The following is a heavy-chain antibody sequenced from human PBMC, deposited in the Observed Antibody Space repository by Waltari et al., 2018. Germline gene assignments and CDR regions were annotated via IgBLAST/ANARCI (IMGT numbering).Heavy chain of an antibody. D-gene: IGHD4-4*01. Sequence: QVQLQESGPGLVKPSETLSLTCTVPGGSISGFFWGWIRQFPGKGLEWIGFIYTSGSVTANPSLESRVSMSVDTSTNRFSVNLKSVTAADTAIYVCARVGRSKYAPENNWFDPWGQGALVTVSS. CDR1: GGSISGFF. CDR3: ARVGRSKYAPENNWFDP. CDR2: IYTSGSV. V-gene: IGHV4-4*09. J-gene: IGHJ5*02.